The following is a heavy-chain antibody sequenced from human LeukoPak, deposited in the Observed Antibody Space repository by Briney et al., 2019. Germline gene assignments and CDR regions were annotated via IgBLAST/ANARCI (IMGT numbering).Heavy chain of an antibody. D-gene: IGHD1-26*01. J-gene: IGHJ4*02. CDR2: ISSSGRYI. CDR1: EFTYTSYS. V-gene: IGHV3-21*01. Sequence: PGGSLRLSCAASEFTYTSYSMNWIRQAPGKGLEWVSSISSSGRYIYYADSVKGRFTISRDNAKKSLFLQMDSLRAEDTALYFRAWSKWELLKVESFYYRGQGILVSVSS. CDR3: AWSKWELLKVESFYY.